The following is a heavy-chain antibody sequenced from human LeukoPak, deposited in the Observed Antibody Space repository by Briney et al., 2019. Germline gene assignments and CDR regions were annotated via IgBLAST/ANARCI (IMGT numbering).Heavy chain of an antibody. J-gene: IGHJ5*02. D-gene: IGHD6-13*01. Sequence: ASVKVSCKASGYTFTSYAMNWVRQAPGQGLEWMGWINTNTGNPTYAQGFTGRFVFSLDTSVSTAYLQISSLKAEDTAVYYCARESIAAAGTLEWFDPWGQGTLVTVSS. V-gene: IGHV7-4-1*02. CDR1: GYTFTSYA. CDR3: ARESIAAAGTLEWFDP. CDR2: INTNTGNP.